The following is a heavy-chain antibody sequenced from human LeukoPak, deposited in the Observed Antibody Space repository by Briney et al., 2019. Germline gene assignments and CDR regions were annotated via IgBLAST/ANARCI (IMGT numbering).Heavy chain of an antibody. CDR3: AKTVGGGGYYIYYFDY. Sequence: GGSLRLSCAASGFTCSSYGMSWVRQAPGKGLEWVSTISGSGGSTNYGDSEKGRFTVSRDNSKNTLYLHMNSLRAEDTAVYYCAKTVGGGGYYIYYFDYWGQGTLVTVSS. J-gene: IGHJ4*02. V-gene: IGHV3-23*01. D-gene: IGHD3-22*01. CDR1: GFTCSSYG. CDR2: ISGSGGST.